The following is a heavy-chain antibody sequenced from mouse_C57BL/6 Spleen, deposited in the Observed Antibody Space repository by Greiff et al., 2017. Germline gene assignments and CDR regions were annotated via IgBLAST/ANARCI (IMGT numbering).Heavy chain of an antibody. V-gene: IGHV5-16*01. Sequence: DVMLVESEGGLVQPGSSMKLSCTASGFTFSDYYMAWVRQVPEKGLEWVANINYDGSSTYYLDSLKSRFIISSNNAKNILYLQMSSLKSEDTATYYCARETTTVVAPYYYAMDYWGQGTSVTVSS. CDR1: GFTFSDYY. CDR3: ARETTTVVAPYYYAMDY. D-gene: IGHD1-1*01. CDR2: INYDGSST. J-gene: IGHJ4*01.